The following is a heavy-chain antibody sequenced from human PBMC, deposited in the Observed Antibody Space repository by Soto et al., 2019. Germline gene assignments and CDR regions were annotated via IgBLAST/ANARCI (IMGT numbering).Heavy chain of an antibody. D-gene: IGHD4-17*01. CDR3: AKRRLPYGDYREY. J-gene: IGHJ4*02. V-gene: IGHV3-23*01. Sequence: VGSLRLSCASSVCMFNSYVMSCVRDCPGKWLEWVSGISGSGGNTYYADSVKGRFTISRDNSKNTLYLQMNSLRAEDTAVYYCAKRRLPYGDYREYWGQGTLVIVS. CDR1: VCMFNSYV. CDR2: ISGSGGNT.